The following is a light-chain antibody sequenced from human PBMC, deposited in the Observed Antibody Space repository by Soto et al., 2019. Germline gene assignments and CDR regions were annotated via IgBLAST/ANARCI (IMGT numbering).Light chain of an antibody. CDR1: QSVSSNY. CDR2: GAS. Sequence: DIVLTQSPGTLSLSPGERATLSCRASQSVSSNYLAWFQQRPGQAPRLLISGASSRATGIPDRFSGSGSGTDFTLTISRLEPEDFAVYYCQQYGGSPWTFGQGTKVEIK. J-gene: IGKJ1*01. CDR3: QQYGGSPWT. V-gene: IGKV3-20*01.